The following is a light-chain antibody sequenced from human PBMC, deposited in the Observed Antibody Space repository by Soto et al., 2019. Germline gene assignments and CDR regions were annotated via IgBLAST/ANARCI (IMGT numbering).Light chain of an antibody. CDR3: QQYNHYWT. CDR2: DAS. Sequence: DIQMTQSPSTLSASVGDRVTITCRASQSISSWLAWYQQKPGKAPKVLIYDASSLESGVPSRFSGSGSGTEFSLTISSLQTDDFATYYCQQYNHYWTFGQGTKVDI. V-gene: IGKV1-5*01. CDR1: QSISSW. J-gene: IGKJ1*01.